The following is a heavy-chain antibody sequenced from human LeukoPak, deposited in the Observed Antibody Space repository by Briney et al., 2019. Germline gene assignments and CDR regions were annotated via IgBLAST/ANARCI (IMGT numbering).Heavy chain of an antibody. CDR2: ISSSSSTI. Sequence: GGSLRLSCAASGFTFNTYAMNWVRQAPGEGLGWVSYISSSSSTIYYADSVKGRFTISRDNAKNSLYLQMNSLTDEDTALYYCARARPVADVNWFDPWGQGTLVTVSS. J-gene: IGHJ5*02. CDR3: ARARPVADVNWFDP. CDR1: GFTFNTYA. D-gene: IGHD6-19*01. V-gene: IGHV3-48*02.